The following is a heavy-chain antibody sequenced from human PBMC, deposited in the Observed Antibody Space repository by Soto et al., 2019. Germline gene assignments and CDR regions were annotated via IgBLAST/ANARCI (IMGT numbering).Heavy chain of an antibody. D-gene: IGHD6-19*01. V-gene: IGHV3-23*01. J-gene: IGHJ4*02. CDR3: VKGMAVADGY. CDR1: GFTFSSYA. CDR2: IGGSGGST. Sequence: GGSLRLSCAASGFTFSSYAMTWVRQAPGKGLEWVSVIGGSGGSTDYADSVKGRFTISRDNSKNTLYLQMNSLRAEDTAVYYCVKGMAVADGYWGQGTLVTVSS.